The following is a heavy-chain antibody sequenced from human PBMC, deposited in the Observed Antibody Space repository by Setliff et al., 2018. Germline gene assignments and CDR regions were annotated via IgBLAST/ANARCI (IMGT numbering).Heavy chain of an antibody. CDR2: IYSSGST. D-gene: IGHD3-22*01. CDR1: GGSISSGDYY. J-gene: IGHJ4*02. V-gene: IGHV4-30-4*08. Sequence: KTSETLSLTCTVSGGSISSGDYYWSWIRQPPGKGLEWIGYIYSSGSTYYNPSLKSRVSISVDTSKNQFSLKLSSVTAADTAVYYCARESRYYYDNLGTLDYWGQGTLVTVPS. CDR3: ARESRYYYDNLGTLDY.